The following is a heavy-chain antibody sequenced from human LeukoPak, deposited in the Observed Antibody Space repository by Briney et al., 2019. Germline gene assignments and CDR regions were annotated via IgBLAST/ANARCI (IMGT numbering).Heavy chain of an antibody. CDR1: GGTFSSYA. J-gene: IGHJ2*01. Sequence: SVKVSCTASGGTFSSYAISWVRQAPGQGLEWMGGIIPIFGTANYAQKFQGRVTITADESTSTAYMELSSLRSEDTAVYYCARSRGSLTGYSSGWYWYFDLWGRGTLVTVSS. CDR2: IIPIFGTA. V-gene: IGHV1-69*13. D-gene: IGHD6-19*01. CDR3: ARSRGSLTGYSSGWYWYFDL.